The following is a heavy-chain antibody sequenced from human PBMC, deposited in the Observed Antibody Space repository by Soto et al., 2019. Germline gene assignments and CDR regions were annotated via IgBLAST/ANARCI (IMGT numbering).Heavy chain of an antibody. CDR3: ARQIYDSDSGPNFQYYFDS. J-gene: IGHJ4*02. CDR1: GYSFAGYW. V-gene: IGHV5-10-1*01. CDR2: IDPSDSQT. D-gene: IGHD3-22*01. Sequence: PGESLKISCKGSGYSFAGYWITWVRQMPGKGLEWMGRIDPSDSQTYYSPSFRGHVTISAAKSITTVFLQWSSLRASDTAMYYCARQIYDSDSGPNFQYYFDSWCQGTLVTSPQ.